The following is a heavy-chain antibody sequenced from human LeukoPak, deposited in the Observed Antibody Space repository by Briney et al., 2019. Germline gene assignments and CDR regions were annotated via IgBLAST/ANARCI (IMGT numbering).Heavy chain of an antibody. CDR1: GGSISSYY. CDR3: ASFICSSTSCLDY. J-gene: IGHJ4*02. D-gene: IGHD2-2*01. CDR2: INHSGSA. V-gene: IGHV4-34*01. Sequence: SETLSLTCTVSGGSISSYYWSWIRQPPGKGLEWIGEINHSGSANYNPSLKSRVTISVDTSKNQFSLKLSSVTAADTAVYYCASFICSSTSCLDYWGQGTLVTVSS.